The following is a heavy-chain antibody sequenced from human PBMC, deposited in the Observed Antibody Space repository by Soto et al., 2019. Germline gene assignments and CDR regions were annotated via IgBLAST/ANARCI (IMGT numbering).Heavy chain of an antibody. CDR3: ARDSRYCSGGSCYFLPGIDY. V-gene: IGHV1-69*12. CDR1: GGTFSSYA. Sequence: QVQLVQSGAEVKKPGSSVKVSCKASGGTFSSYAISWVRQAPGQGLEWMGGIIPIFGTANYAQKFQGRVTITADESTSTAFMELSSLRPEDTAVYYCARDSRYCSGGSCYFLPGIDYWGQGTRVTVSS. CDR2: IIPIFGTA. D-gene: IGHD2-15*01. J-gene: IGHJ4*02.